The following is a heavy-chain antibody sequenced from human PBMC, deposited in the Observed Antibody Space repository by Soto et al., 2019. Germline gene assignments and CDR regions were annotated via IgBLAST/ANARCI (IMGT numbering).Heavy chain of an antibody. D-gene: IGHD3-16*01. CDR3: ARYTAGGGDFGGLADDY. Sequence: QVQLQESGPGLVKPSGTLSLTCAVSGGSISSSHWWSWVRQPPGKGLEWIGEISHSGSTNYNPSLKSRVTISVDKSKNQFSLKLSSVTAADTAVYYCARYTAGGGDFGGLADDYWGQGTLVTVSS. CDR2: ISHSGST. CDR1: GGSISSSHW. J-gene: IGHJ4*02. V-gene: IGHV4-4*02.